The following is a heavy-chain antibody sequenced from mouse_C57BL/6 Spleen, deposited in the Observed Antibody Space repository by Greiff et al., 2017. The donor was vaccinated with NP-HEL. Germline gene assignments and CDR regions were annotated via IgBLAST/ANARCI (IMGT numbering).Heavy chain of an antibody. CDR3: ARKFRFITTVVADWYFDV. CDR2: IDPSDSYT. J-gene: IGHJ1*03. D-gene: IGHD1-1*01. CDR1: GYTFTSYW. V-gene: IGHV1-69*01. Sequence: QVQLQQPGAELVMPGASVKLSCKASGYTFTSYWMHWVKQRPGQGLEWIGEIDPSDSYTNYNQKFKGKSTLTVDKSSSTAYMQLSSLTSEDSAVYYCARKFRFITTVVADWYFDVWGTGTTVTVSS.